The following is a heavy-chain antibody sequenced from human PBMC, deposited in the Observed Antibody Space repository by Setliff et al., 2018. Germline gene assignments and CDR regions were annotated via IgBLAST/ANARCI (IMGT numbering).Heavy chain of an antibody. V-gene: IGHV1-18*01. D-gene: IGHD3-22*01. J-gene: IGHJ4*02. CDR3: AADYYDSSGYGY. CDR1: GYAFTSYG. Sequence: ASVKVSCKASGYAFTSYGISWVRQAPGQGLEWMGWISAYNGNTNYAQKFQGRVTITRDTSASTAYMELSSLRSEDTAVYYCAADYYDSSGYGYWGQGTLVTVSS. CDR2: ISAYNGNT.